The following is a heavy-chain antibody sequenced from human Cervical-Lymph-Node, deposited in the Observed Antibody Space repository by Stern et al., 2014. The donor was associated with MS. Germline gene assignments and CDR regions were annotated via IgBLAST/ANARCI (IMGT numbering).Heavy chain of an antibody. D-gene: IGHD6-13*01. CDR1: GYSFTSYW. V-gene: IGHV5-51*01. J-gene: IGHJ4*02. CDR2: IYPGDSDT. CDR3: ARQYRRVAAAGTSGNFDY. Sequence: EVQLVESGAEVKKPGESLKISCKGSGYSFTSYWIGWVRQMPGKGLEWMGIIYPGDSDTRSSPSFQGQVTISADKSISTAYLQWSSLKASDTAMYYCARQYRRVAAAGTSGNFDYWGQGTLVTVSS.